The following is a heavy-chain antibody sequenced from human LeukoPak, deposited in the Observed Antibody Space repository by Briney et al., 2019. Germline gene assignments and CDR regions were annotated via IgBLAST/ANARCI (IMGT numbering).Heavy chain of an antibody. CDR3: TTLYYYDSSGPPP. D-gene: IGHD3-22*01. CDR2: IKSKTDGGTT. Sequence: PGGSLRLSCAASGFTFSSYAMSWVRQAPGKGLEWVGRIKSKTDGGTTDYAAPVKGRFTISRDDSKNTLYLQMNSLKTEDTAVYYCTTLYYYDSSGPPPWGQGTLVTVSS. J-gene: IGHJ5*02. CDR1: GFTFSSYA. V-gene: IGHV3-15*01.